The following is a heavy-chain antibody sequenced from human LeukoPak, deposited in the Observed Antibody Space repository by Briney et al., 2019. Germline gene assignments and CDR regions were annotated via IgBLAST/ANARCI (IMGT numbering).Heavy chain of an antibody. CDR1: GGSFSGYY. D-gene: IGHD5-18*01. CDR2: INHSGST. J-gene: IGHJ4*02. Sequence: SETLSLTCAVYGGSFSGYYWSWIRQPPGKGLEWIGEINHSGSTNYNPSLKSRVTISVDTSKNQFSLKLSSVTAADTAVYYCARGLVGYSYGAWGQEPWSPSPQ. CDR3: ARGLVGYSYGA. V-gene: IGHV4-34*01.